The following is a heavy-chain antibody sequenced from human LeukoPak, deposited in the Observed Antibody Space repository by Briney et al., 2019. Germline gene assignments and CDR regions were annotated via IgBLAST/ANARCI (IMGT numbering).Heavy chain of an antibody. CDR3: ARDWGVGGRPGYMDA. J-gene: IGHJ6*03. D-gene: IGHD6-6*01. CDR1: GGSISNKY. CDR2: IYYSGNT. Sequence: SETLSLTCTVSGGSISNKYWSWIRQPPGKGLEWIGYIYYSGNTNYNPSLKSRVTILVDTSKNQVYLKLSSVTAADTAVYFCARDWGVGGRPGYMDAWGKGTTVTVSS. V-gene: IGHV4-59*01.